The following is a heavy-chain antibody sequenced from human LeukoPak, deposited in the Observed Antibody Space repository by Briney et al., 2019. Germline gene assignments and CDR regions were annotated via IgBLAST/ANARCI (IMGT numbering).Heavy chain of an antibody. CDR1: GYTFTGYY. Sequence: ASVKVSCKASGYTFTGYYMHWVRQAPGQGLEWMGWINPNSGGTNYAQKFQGRLTMTRDTSISTAYMELSSLRSDDTAVYYCARHYRRGVVVAVNYWGQGTLVTVSS. CDR3: ARHYRRGVVVAVNY. V-gene: IGHV1-2*02. D-gene: IGHD2-15*01. J-gene: IGHJ4*02. CDR2: INPNSGGT.